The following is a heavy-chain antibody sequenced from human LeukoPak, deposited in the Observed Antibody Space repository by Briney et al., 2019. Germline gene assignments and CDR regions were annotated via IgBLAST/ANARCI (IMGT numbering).Heavy chain of an antibody. V-gene: IGHV4-4*02. CDR1: GGSISSSNW. D-gene: IGHD1-1*01. CDR3: ARDRRQRDYFDF. CDR2: IYHSGST. J-gene: IGHJ4*02. Sequence: SETLSLTCAVSGGSISSSNWWSWVRQPPGKGLEWIGEIYHSGSTNYNPSLKSRVTISVDTSKNQFSLKLNSVTAADTAVYYCARDRRQRDYFDFWGQGARVTVSS.